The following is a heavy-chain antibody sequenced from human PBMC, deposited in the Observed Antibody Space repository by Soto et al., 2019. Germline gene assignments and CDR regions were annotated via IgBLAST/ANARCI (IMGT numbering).Heavy chain of an antibody. V-gene: IGHV4-34*01. CDR3: ARGPLMTYYYNSGSRDRGYFDF. CDR1: GGSCVDLG. CDR2: ISRSGST. D-gene: IGHD3-10*01. J-gene: IGHJ4*02. Sequence: LEMMCLRWSVEGGSCVDLGGSWIRKHTGKGLEWIGEISRSGSTNYNPSLKGRVTMSVDTSKSLISLNVTSVTAADTALYYCARGPLMTYYYNSGSRDRGYFDFWGQGTLVTVSS.